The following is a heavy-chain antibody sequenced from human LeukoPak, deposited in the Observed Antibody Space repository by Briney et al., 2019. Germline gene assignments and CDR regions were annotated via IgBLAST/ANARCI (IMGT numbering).Heavy chain of an antibody. CDR2: INHSGST. J-gene: IGHJ4*02. Sequence: PSETLSLTCAVYGGSFSGYYWSWIRQPPGKGLEWIGEINHSGSTNYNPSFKSRVTISVDTSKNQFSLKLSSVTAADTAVYYCARGVRYYDSSGYYYHYFDYWGQGTLVTVSS. V-gene: IGHV4-34*01. D-gene: IGHD3-22*01. CDR1: GGSFSGYY. CDR3: ARGVRYYDSSGYYYHYFDY.